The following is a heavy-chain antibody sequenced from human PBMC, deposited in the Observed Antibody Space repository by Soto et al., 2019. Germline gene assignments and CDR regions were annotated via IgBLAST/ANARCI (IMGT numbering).Heavy chain of an antibody. D-gene: IGHD3-10*01. CDR3: ARGTGSGSFLIDY. CDR2: IWFDGSYE. V-gene: IGHV3-33*01. J-gene: IGHJ4*02. CDR1: GFIFSNSA. Sequence: QVQLVESGGGVVQPGRSLRLSCEASGFIFSNSAMHWVRQAPGKGLEWVALIWFDGSYENYAESVKGRFTISRDNSKNTLYFQMNSLRVEDTAVYFCARGTGSGSFLIDYWGQGTLVTVSS.